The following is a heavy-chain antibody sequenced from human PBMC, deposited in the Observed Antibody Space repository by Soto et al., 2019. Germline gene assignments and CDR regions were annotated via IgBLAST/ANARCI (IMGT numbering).Heavy chain of an antibody. Sequence: QVQLQQWGAGLLKPSETLSLTCAVYGGSFSGYYWSWIRQPPGKGLEWIGEINHSGSTNYNPSLKSRVAMSVDTANNQFSLKLGSVTAADTAVYYCASLLTGSSYYYYRMDVWGQGTTGTVSS. CDR1: GGSFSGYY. CDR3: ASLLTGSSYYYYRMDV. D-gene: IGHD3-9*01. CDR2: INHSGST. J-gene: IGHJ6*02. V-gene: IGHV4-34*01.